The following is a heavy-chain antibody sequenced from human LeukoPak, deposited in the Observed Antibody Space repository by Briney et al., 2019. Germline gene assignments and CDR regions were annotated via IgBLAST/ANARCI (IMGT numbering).Heavy chain of an antibody. CDR2: ISVDGSDK. CDR1: GFTFSGYG. D-gene: IGHD3/OR15-3a*01. J-gene: IGHJ5*02. V-gene: IGHV3-33*08. CDR3: ARGSFFSTARWFDP. Sequence: GGSLRLSCAASGFTFSGYGMNWVRQAPGKGLEWVAVISVDGSDKYYADSVKGRFTISRDNSNNTLYLQTNSLRVEDTAMYYCARGSFFSTARWFDPWGQGTLVTVSS.